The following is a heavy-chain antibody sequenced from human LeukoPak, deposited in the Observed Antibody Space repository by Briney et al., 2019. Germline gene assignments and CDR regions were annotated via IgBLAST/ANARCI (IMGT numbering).Heavy chain of an antibody. CDR2: TSYSGST. V-gene: IGHV4-59*01. J-gene: IGHJ2*01. CDR1: GGSISSYY. Sequence: SETLSLTCTVSGGSISSYYWSWIRQPPGRGLEWIGYTSYSGSTDYNPSLRSRVTLSVDTSKNQLSLKLSSVTAADTAVYYCGRRTSYDTLTGYTYWYFDLWGRGTLVTVSS. CDR3: GRRTSYDTLTGYTYWYFDL. D-gene: IGHD3-9*01.